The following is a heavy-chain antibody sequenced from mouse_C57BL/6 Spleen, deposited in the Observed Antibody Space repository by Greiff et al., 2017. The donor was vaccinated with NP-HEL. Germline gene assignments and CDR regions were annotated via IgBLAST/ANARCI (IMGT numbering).Heavy chain of an antibody. D-gene: IGHD3-2*02. V-gene: IGHV2-2*01. Sequence: QVQLKQSGPGLVQPSHSLSITCTVSGFSLTSYGVHWVRQSPGKGLEWLGVIWSGGSTDYNAAFISRLSISKDNSKSQVFFKMNSLQADDTAIYYCARRAQATIYYYAMDYWGQGTSVTVSS. CDR2: IWSGGST. CDR3: ARRAQATIYYYAMDY. J-gene: IGHJ4*01. CDR1: GFSLTSYG.